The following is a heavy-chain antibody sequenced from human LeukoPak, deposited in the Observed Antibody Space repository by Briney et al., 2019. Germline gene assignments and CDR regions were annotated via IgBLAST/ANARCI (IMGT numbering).Heavy chain of an antibody. CDR1: GGSFSGYY. V-gene: IGHV4-34*01. CDR2: TNHSGST. J-gene: IGHJ5*02. Sequence: SETLSLTCAVYGGSFSGYYWSWIRQPPGKGLEWIGETNHSGSTNYNPSLKSRVTISVDTSKNQFSLKLSSVTAADTAVYYCARIRYYYGSGSYRKDNWFDPWGQGTLVTVSS. D-gene: IGHD3-10*01. CDR3: ARIRYYYGSGSYRKDNWFDP.